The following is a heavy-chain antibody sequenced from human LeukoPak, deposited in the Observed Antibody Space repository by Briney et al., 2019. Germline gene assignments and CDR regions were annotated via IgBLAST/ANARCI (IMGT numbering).Heavy chain of an antibody. Sequence: SETLTLICTVSGGSIRSSDYYWAWIRQHPGRGLEWIGTIHYCGSTFYKPAFKSRLPVAAYTSRKQFYMTLSPVTAADTAVYYCARASGVLPSFEWANWFDTWGQGSLVTVSS. J-gene: IGHJ5*02. V-gene: IGHV4-39*01. CDR3: ARASGVLPSFEWANWFDT. D-gene: IGHD2/OR15-2a*01. CDR1: GGSIRSSDYY. CDR2: IHYCGST.